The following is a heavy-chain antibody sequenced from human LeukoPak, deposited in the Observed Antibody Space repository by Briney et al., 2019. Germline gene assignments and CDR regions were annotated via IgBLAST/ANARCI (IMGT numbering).Heavy chain of an antibody. Sequence: GGSLRLSCSASGFTFSTYNMNWVRQAPGKGLEWVSYISSSSNTIYYADSVKGRFTISRDNAKNSLYLQMNSMRDEDTAVYYCARDYYNSGSYPPDYWGQGTLVTVSS. J-gene: IGHJ4*02. D-gene: IGHD3-10*01. CDR1: GFTFSTYN. CDR2: ISSSSNTI. CDR3: ARDYYNSGSYPPDY. V-gene: IGHV3-48*02.